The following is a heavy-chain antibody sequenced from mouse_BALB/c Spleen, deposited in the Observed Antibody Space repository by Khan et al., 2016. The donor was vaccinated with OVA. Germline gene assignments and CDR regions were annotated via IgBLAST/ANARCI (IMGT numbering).Heavy chain of an antibody. D-gene: IGHD1-1*01. Sequence: EVQLQESGPGLVKPSQSLSLTCTVTGYSITSDYAWNLIRQLPGNNLEWMCIIRYSGRTSYTPSLKSRITITRATSKNLFFLQFNSVTSEDTATYYCAGWVTNDTVGATDVDYWGEGTALTVSS. CDR2: IRYSGRT. J-gene: IGHJ2*01. CDR1: GYSITSDYA. CDR3: AGWVTNDTVGATDVDY. V-gene: IGHV3-2*02.